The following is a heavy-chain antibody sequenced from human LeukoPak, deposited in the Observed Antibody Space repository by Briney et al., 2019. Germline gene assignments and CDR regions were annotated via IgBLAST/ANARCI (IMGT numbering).Heavy chain of an antibody. Sequence: GGSLRLSCATSGFSFYDAWLSWVRQAPGKGLERVAFIQFDGSDEFYADSVKGRFTISRDNSKNTLYLQMNSLRAEDTAVYYCARDLAYSGGSATEGYWGQGTLVTVSS. J-gene: IGHJ4*02. V-gene: IGHV3-30*02. CDR1: GFSFYDAW. D-gene: IGHD2-15*01. CDR2: IQFDGSDE. CDR3: ARDLAYSGGSATEGY.